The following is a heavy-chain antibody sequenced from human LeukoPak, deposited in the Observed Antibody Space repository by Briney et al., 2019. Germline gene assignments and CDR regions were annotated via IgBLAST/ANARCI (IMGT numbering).Heavy chain of an antibody. CDR1: GFTFSSYT. CDR2: ISTSSLYI. J-gene: IGHJ4*02. CDR3: ASQGSGYDSPIDY. Sequence: GGSLRLSCAASGFTFSSYTMTWVRQAPGKGLEWVSSISTSSLYIYYADSVKGRFTISRDNARNSVYLEMKSLRAEDTAVYYCASQGSGYDSPIDYWGQGTLVTVSS. V-gene: IGHV3-21*01. D-gene: IGHD5-12*01.